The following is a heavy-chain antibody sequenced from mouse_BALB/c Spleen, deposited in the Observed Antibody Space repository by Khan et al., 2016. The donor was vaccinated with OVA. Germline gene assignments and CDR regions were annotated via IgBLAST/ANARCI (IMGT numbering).Heavy chain of an antibody. CDR3: ARVRYNGTMDY. Sequence: QIQLVQSGPELKKPGETVKISCKASGYTFRNNGMNWVKQAPGKGLKWMGWINTYTGEPTYADDFKGRFAFSLETSANTAYLQINNLKNEDTATSFCARVRYNGTMDYWGQGTSVTVSS. D-gene: IGHD2-14*01. V-gene: IGHV9-3-1*01. CDR1: GYTFRNNG. CDR2: INTYTGEP. J-gene: IGHJ4*01.